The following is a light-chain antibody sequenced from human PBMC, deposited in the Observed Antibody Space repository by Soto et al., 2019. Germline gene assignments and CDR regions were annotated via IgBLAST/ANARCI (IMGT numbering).Light chain of an antibody. CDR1: QDINNF. J-gene: IGKJ2*03. V-gene: IGKV1-33*01. CDR3: QQLDDVPYS. Sequence: DIQMTQSPSSLSASVGDTVTITCQASQDINNFLNWYQQKPGKAPKLLIYDASNLQTGVPSRFSGSGSGTDFSFTISNLQPEDLATYFCQQLDDVPYSFGQGTKLAIK. CDR2: DAS.